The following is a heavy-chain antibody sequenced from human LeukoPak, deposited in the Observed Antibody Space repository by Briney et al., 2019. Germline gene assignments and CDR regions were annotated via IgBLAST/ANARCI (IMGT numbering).Heavy chain of an antibody. CDR1: GGSFSGYY. D-gene: IGHD6-19*01. CDR3: ARVKGIAVTGRAAFDY. Sequence: SETLSLTCAVYGGSFSGYYWSWIRQPPGKGLEWIGEINHSGSTYYNPSLKSRVTISVDTSKNQFSLKLSSVTAADTAVYYCARVKGIAVTGRAAFDYWGQGTLVTVSS. CDR2: INHSGST. J-gene: IGHJ4*02. V-gene: IGHV4-34*01.